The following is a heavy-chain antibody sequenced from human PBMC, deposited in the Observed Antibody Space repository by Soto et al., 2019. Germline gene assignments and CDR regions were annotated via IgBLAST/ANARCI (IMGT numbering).Heavy chain of an antibody. J-gene: IGHJ4*02. CDR3: ATRMTTAPY. D-gene: IGHD4-17*01. CDR2: IYSGGDT. Sequence: EAHLVGSGGGLVQPGGSLRLSCAASGFAVSANYLSWVRQAPGKGLEWVSLIYSGGDTDYADSVRGRFTISRDNSINTLYLQMNSLKAEDTAVYYCATRMTTAPYWGQGALVNVSS. V-gene: IGHV3-66*01. CDR1: GFAVSANY.